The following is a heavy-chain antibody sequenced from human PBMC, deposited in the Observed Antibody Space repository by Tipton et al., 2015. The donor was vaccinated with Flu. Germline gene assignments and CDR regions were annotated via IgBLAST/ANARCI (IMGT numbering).Heavy chain of an antibody. J-gene: IGHJ5*02. D-gene: IGHD3-9*01. CDR1: GDSITSSSFY. V-gene: IGHV4-39*07. Sequence: SLTCTVSGDSITSSSFYWGWIRQPPGRGLEWIGSVSHSGSTSYNPSLKSRIVMSIDTSKSQFSLTLRSVTAADTAVYYCARDRYDILTGSFSWFDPWGQGTLVTVSS. CDR3: ARDRYDILTGSFSWFDP. CDR2: VSHSGST.